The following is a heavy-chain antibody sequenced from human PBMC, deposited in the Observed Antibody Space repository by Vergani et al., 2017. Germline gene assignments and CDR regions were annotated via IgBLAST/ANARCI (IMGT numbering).Heavy chain of an antibody. CDR3: AKVGRSEVAGTFGAFDI. Sequence: EVQLLESGGDLVQPGGSLRLSCAASGFTFIMHAMSWVRQAPGKGLDWVSTLSASDRRTHYADSVKGRFTISRDISKNPLFLHMNSLRPEDTAVYYCAKVGRSEVAGTFGAFDIWGQGTMVTVSS. V-gene: IGHV3-23*01. D-gene: IGHD6-19*01. CDR2: LSASDRRT. CDR1: GFTFIMHA. J-gene: IGHJ3*02.